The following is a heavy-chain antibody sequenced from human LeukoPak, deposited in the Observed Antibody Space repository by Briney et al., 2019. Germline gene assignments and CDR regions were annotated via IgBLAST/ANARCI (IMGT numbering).Heavy chain of an antibody. CDR2: ISYSGGT. Sequence: PSETLSLTCTVSGGSITDYYWNWIRQPPGKGLEWIGYISYSGGTNYNPSLNSRVTISVDTSKNVFSLDLTSVTAADTAVYYCATLGTKMEVGLDWGQGTLVTVSS. J-gene: IGHJ4*02. CDR3: ATLGTKMEVGLD. CDR1: GGSITDYY. V-gene: IGHV4-59*08. D-gene: IGHD3-16*01.